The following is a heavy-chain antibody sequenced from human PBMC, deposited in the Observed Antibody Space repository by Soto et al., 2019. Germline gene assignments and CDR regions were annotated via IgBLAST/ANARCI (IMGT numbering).Heavy chain of an antibody. CDR3: SKSALWFAEFPFNWFDP. V-gene: IGHV3-23*01. CDR2: IGGNGDNK. CDR1: GFTCSTFA. D-gene: IGHD3-10*01. Sequence: GGSLRLSCAASGFTCSTFAMSWVRQAPGKGLEWVSGIGGNGDNKFYTDSVKGRFTISRDNSQNTLYLHMNSLRAEDTAVYYFSKSALWFAEFPFNWFDPWGQGTQVTVSS. J-gene: IGHJ5*02.